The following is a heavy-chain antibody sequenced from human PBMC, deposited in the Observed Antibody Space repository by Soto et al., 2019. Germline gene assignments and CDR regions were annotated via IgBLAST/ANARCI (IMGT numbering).Heavy chain of an antibody. CDR2: IDWDDDK. D-gene: IGHD6-19*01. CDR1: GFSLSTSGMR. Sequence: SGPTLVNPTQTLTLTCTFSGFSLSTSGMRVSWIRQPPGKALEWLARIDWDDDKFYSTSLKTRLTISKDTSKNQVVLTMTNMDPVDTATYYCARSQVGYSSGWYYSDYWGQGTLVTVSS. J-gene: IGHJ4*02. V-gene: IGHV2-70*04. CDR3: ARSQVGYSSGWYYSDY.